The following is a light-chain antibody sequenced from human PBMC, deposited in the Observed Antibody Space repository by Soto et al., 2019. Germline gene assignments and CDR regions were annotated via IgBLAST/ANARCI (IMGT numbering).Light chain of an antibody. J-gene: IGKJ4*01. CDR3: QQYGSSPLT. Sequence: EIVMTQSPATLSVSPGERATLSCRASQSVSSNLAWYQQKPGQAPRLLIYGASTRATAVPARFSGSGSGTEFTLTISSLQYEDFAVYYCQQYGSSPLTFGGGTKVDIK. V-gene: IGKV3-15*01. CDR2: GAS. CDR1: QSVSSN.